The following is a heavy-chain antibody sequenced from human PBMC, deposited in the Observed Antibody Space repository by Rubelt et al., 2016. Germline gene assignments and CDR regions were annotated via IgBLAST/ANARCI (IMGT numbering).Heavy chain of an antibody. Sequence: QVQLVQSGAEVKKPGASVKVSCKVSGYTLTELSMHWVRQAPGKGLEWMGGFDPEDGETIYGQKFQGRVTMTTDTSTSTAYLELRSLRSDDTAVYYCARGLDYNVLTDYWGQGTLVTVPS. CDR2: FDPEDGET. CDR1: GYTLTELS. CDR3: ARGLDYNVLTDY. J-gene: IGHJ4*02. V-gene: IGHV1-24*01. D-gene: IGHD3/OR15-3a*01.